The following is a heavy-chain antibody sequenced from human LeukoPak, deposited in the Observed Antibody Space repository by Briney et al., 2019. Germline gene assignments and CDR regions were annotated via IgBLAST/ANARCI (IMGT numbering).Heavy chain of an antibody. CDR3: TSRYCTSTNCYAFDV. CDR2: IDSSSAYI. D-gene: IGHD2-2*01. Sequence: PGGSLRLSCAASGFTFSNYEFNWVRQAPGKGLEWVSSIDSSSAYIFYADSVKGRFTISRDNAKNSLYLQMNSLRAEDTAVYYCTSRYCTSTNCYAFDVWGQGTMVTVSS. CDR1: GFTFSNYE. J-gene: IGHJ3*01. V-gene: IGHV3-21*01.